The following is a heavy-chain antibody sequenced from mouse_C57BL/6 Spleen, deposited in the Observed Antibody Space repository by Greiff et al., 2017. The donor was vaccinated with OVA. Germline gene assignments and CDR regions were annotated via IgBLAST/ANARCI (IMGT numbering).Heavy chain of an antibody. J-gene: IGHJ2*01. CDR1: GYTFTSYW. D-gene: IGHD1-1*01. V-gene: IGHV1-61*01. CDR2: IYPSDSDT. Sequence: QVQLQQPGAELVRPGSSVKLSCKASGYTFTSYWMDWVQQRPGQGLEWIGNIYPSDSDTHYNQKFKDKGTLTVDKSSSTAYMQLISLTSEDSAVYDCARRGITTVVVPVDYWGQGTTLTVSS. CDR3: ARRGITTVVVPVDY.